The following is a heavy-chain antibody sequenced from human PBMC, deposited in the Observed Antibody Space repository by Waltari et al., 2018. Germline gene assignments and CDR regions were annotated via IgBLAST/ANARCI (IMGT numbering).Heavy chain of an antibody. J-gene: IGHJ6*02. Sequence: QVQLQQWGAGLLKPSETLSLTCAVYGGSFSGDCGCWIRQSPGTGLEWIGEINQSGTTNYSPSLKSRVTTSVDTTKNQFSLKLSSVTAADTAVYYCARGPMLDYGANSGHYYYGMDVWGQGTTVTVSS. CDR2: INQSGTT. D-gene: IGHD4-17*01. V-gene: IGHV4-34*01. CDR3: ARGPMLDYGANSGHYYYGMDV. CDR1: GGSFSGDC.